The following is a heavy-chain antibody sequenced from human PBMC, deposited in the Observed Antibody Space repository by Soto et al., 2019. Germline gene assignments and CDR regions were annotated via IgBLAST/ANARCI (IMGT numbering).Heavy chain of an antibody. D-gene: IGHD6-19*01. Sequence: QVQLQESGPGLVKPSQTLSLTCTVSDGSISSGGYYWSWIRQHPGKGLEWIGYIYYSGSAYYNPSLKSRVTISVDTSKNQFSLNLSSVTAADTAVYYCARTAPRSGWYPFDYWGQGTLVTVSS. CDR2: IYYSGSA. V-gene: IGHV4-31*03. CDR1: DGSISSGGYY. CDR3: ARTAPRSGWYPFDY. J-gene: IGHJ4*02.